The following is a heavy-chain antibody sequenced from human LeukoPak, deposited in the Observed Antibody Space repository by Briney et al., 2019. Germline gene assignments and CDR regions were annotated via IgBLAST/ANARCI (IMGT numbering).Heavy chain of an antibody. J-gene: IGHJ4*02. Sequence: ASVKVSCKAFGYTFTGYYMHWVRQAPGQGLEWMGWINPKSGATNYAEKFQGRVTMTRDTSITTAYMELSRLRSDDTVVYYCARVPYEFDFWGQGTLVTVSS. V-gene: IGHV1-2*02. D-gene: IGHD5-12*01. CDR2: INPKSGAT. CDR1: GYTFTGYY. CDR3: ARVPYEFDF.